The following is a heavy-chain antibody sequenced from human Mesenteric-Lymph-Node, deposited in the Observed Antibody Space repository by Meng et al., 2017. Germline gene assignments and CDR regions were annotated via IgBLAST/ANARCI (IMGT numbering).Heavy chain of an antibody. J-gene: IGHJ4*02. Sequence: QVQLGGSGGGLGKPGGSLRVSCAASGFDFSDYQMSWIRHVSGKGLEWVACIGTSGSPIYYAGSVGGRFTFSRDNAEKSLYLQMNSLRVEDTAVYYCARGCTRPDYWGQGTLVTVSS. D-gene: IGHD2-2*01. CDR3: ARGCTRPDY. CDR1: GFDFSDYQ. CDR2: IGTSGSPI. V-gene: IGHV3-11*01.